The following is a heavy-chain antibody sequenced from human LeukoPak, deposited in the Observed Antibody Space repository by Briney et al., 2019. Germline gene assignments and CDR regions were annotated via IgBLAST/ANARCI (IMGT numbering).Heavy chain of an antibody. CDR2: IIPIFGTA. CDR1: GGTFSSYA. J-gene: IGHJ4*02. V-gene: IGHV1-69*01. D-gene: IGHD3-22*01. Sequence: SSVKVSCKASGGTFSSYAISWVRQAPGQGLEWMGGIIPIFGTANYAQKFQGRVTITADESTSTAYMELSSLRSEDTAVYYCALRGYYYDSSGKSLSYFDYWGQGTLVTVSS. CDR3: ALRGYYYDSSGKSLSYFDY.